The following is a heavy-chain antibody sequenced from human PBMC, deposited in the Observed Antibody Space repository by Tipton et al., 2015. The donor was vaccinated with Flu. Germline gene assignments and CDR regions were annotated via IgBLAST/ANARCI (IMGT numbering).Heavy chain of an antibody. V-gene: IGHV4-59*01. J-gene: IGHJ3*01. CDR3: AKTGYAFDV. CDR1: GGSISSYY. Sequence: TLSLTCTVSGGSISSYYWSWIRQPPGKGLEWIGYIHYSGSTNYNPSLKTRVTISVDTSRNQLSLKLSSVTAADTAVYYCAKTGYAFDVWGQGTMVTVSS. CDR2: IHYSGST.